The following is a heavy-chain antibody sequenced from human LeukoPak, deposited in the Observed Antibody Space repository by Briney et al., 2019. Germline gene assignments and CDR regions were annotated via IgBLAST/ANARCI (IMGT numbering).Heavy chain of an antibody. CDR1: GFTFSSYA. J-gene: IGHJ6*02. D-gene: IGHD3-3*01. CDR3: ARRPARLTIFGVSGMDV. V-gene: IGHV3-64*01. Sequence: GGSLRLSCAASGFTFSSYAMPWVRQAPGKGLEYVSAISSNGGSTYYANSVKGRFTISRDNSKNTLYLQMGSLRAEDMAVYYCARRPARLTIFGVSGMDVWGQGTTVTVSS. CDR2: ISSNGGST.